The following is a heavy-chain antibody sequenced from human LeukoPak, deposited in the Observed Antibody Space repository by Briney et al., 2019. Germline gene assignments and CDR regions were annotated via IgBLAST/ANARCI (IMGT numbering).Heavy chain of an antibody. J-gene: IGHJ4*02. CDR3: VRGKQWLAY. CDR1: GVTFSDYW. CDR2: INQDGSEK. Sequence: PGGSLRLSCAASGVTFSDYWMSWVRQAPGKGLEWVANINQDGSEKNYVDSVRGRFTISRDNAKNSLYLQMNSLRGDDTAMFYCVRGKQWLAYWGQGTLVTVSS. D-gene: IGHD6-19*01. V-gene: IGHV3-7*04.